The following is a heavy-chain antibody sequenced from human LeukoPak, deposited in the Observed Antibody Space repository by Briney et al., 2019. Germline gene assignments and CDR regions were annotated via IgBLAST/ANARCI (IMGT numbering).Heavy chain of an antibody. D-gene: IGHD3-3*01. CDR3: ARVYYDFWSGYSDYFDY. CDR1: GGSISSSSYY. Sequence: PSETLSLTCTVSGGSISSSSYYWGWIRQPPGKGLEWIGSIYYSGSTYYNPSLKSRVTISVDTSKNQFSLKLSSVTAADTAVYYCARVYYDFWSGYSDYFDYWGQGTLVTVST. CDR2: IYYSGST. V-gene: IGHV4-39*07. J-gene: IGHJ4*02.